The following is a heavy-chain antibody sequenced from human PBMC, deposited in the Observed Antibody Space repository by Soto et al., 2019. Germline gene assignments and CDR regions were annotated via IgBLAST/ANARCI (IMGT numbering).Heavy chain of an antibody. Sequence: QPGGSLRLSCAASGFTFSSYGMHWVRQAPGKGLEWVAVIWYDGSNKYYADSVKGRFTISRDNSKNTLYLQMNSLRAEDTAVYYCARDRQVGATDFDYWGQGTLVTVSS. V-gene: IGHV3-33*01. CDR1: GFTFSSYG. CDR3: ARDRQVGATDFDY. CDR2: IWYDGSNK. D-gene: IGHD1-26*01. J-gene: IGHJ4*02.